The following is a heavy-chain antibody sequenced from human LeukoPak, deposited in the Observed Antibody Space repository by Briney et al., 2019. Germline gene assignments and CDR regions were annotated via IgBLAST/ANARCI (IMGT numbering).Heavy chain of an antibody. CDR1: GGSFSGYY. D-gene: IGHD3-22*01. Sequence: SETLSLTCAVYGGSFSGYYWSWIRQPPGKGLEWIGEVNHSGSTNYNPSLKSRVTISVDTSKNQFSLKLSSVTAADTAVYYCATPGSSGYYDLDYWGQGTLVTVSS. CDR2: VNHSGST. V-gene: IGHV4-34*01. J-gene: IGHJ4*02. CDR3: ATPGSSGYYDLDY.